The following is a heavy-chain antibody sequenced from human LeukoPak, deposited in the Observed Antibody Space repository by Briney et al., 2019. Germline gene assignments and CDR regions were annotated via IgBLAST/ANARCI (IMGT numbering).Heavy chain of an antibody. CDR3: ANNFGGYGAALGY. CDR1: GFTFSSSW. V-gene: IGHV3-7*01. Sequence: GGSLRLSCAASGFTFSSSWMSWVRLPPGKGLEWVANINPDGSARYYVDSVKGRFTISRDNAKNSLYLQMNSLRAEDTAAYYCANNFGGYGAALGYWGQGTLVTVSS. D-gene: IGHD5-12*01. CDR2: INPDGSAR. J-gene: IGHJ4*02.